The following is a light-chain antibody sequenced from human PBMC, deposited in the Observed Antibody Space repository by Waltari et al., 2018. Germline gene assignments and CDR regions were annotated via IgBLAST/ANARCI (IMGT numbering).Light chain of an antibody. CDR3: QQTYSTPTIT. V-gene: IGKV1-39*01. CDR2: AAS. Sequence: DIQMTQSPSSLSAAVGDRLIITCRASQNIENYLNWYQQKPGGAPKLLIYAASSLQSGVPSRFSGSGSGTDFTLTSSNLQPEDFATYYCQQTYSTPTITFGQGTRLDI. CDR1: QNIENY. J-gene: IGKJ5*01.